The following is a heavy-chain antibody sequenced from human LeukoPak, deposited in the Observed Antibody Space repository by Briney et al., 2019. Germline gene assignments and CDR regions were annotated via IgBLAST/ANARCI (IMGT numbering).Heavy chain of an antibody. Sequence: SETLSLTCTVSGYSISSGYYWGWIRQPPGKGLEWIGSIYHSGSTNYNPSPKSRVTISVDKSKNQFSLKLSSVTAADTAVYYCARDRVPPSYWGQGTLVTVSS. V-gene: IGHV4-38-2*02. CDR3: ARDRVPPSY. CDR2: IYHSGST. CDR1: GYSISSGYY. D-gene: IGHD5-24*01. J-gene: IGHJ4*02.